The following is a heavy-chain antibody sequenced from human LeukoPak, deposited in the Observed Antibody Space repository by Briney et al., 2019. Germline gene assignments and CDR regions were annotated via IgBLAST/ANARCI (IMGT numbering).Heavy chain of an antibody. D-gene: IGHD6-13*01. Sequence: PSETLSLTCTVSGDSISRYYWSWIRQPPEKGLECIGYIYYTGTTNYNPSLKSRVTMSVDTSKNQFSLRLKSVTAADTAVYYCARHTERGQQLADWGQGILVTVAS. J-gene: IGHJ4*02. CDR2: IYYTGTT. V-gene: IGHV4-59*08. CDR3: ARHTERGQQLAD. CDR1: GDSISRYY.